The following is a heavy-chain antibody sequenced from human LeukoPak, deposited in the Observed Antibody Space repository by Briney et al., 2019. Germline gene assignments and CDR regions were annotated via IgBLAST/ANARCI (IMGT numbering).Heavy chain of an antibody. Sequence: ASETLSLTCTVSGGSISSGDYYWSWIRQPPGKGLEWIGYMYYSGSTYYNPSLKSRVTISLDTSKNQFSLKLSSVTAADTAVYYCARPYYYDSRIDPWGQGTLVTVSS. CDR1: GGSISSGDYY. V-gene: IGHV4-30-4*01. J-gene: IGHJ5*02. D-gene: IGHD3-22*01. CDR2: MYYSGST. CDR3: ARPYYYDSRIDP.